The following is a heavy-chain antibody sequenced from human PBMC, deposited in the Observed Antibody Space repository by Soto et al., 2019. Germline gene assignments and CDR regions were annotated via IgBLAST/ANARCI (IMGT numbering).Heavy chain of an antibody. J-gene: IGHJ4*02. CDR2: ISWKSGSI. V-gene: IGHV3-9*01. CDR1: GFTFDDYA. CDR3: AKEASGWSYFDY. D-gene: IGHD6-19*01. Sequence: EVQLVESGGGLVQPGRSLRLSCAASGFTFDDYAMHWVRQAPGKGLEWVSGISWKSGSIGYADSVKGRFTISRDNAKNSLYLHMNSLRAEDTALYYCAKEASGWSYFDYWGQGTLVTVAS.